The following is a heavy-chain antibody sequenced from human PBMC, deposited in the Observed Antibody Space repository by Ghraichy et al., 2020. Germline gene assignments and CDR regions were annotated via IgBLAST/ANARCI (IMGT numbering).Heavy chain of an antibody. CDR1: GGSIRSFY. CDR3: ATAYFDFWSGPSIDS. D-gene: IGHD3-3*01. Sequence: SQTLSLTCTVSGGSIRSFYWSWIRQPAGKGLEWIGRLHASGSTNYNPSLTSRINLSLDTSKNQFSLRVSSVTAADTAVYYCATAYFDFWSGPSIDSWGQGTLGLVSS. J-gene: IGHJ4*02. CDR2: LHASGST. V-gene: IGHV4-4*07.